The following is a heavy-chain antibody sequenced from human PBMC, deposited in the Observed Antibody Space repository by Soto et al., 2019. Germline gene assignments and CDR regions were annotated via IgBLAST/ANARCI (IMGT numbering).Heavy chain of an antibody. CDR3: ATIVVVVAKDTSGGFY. J-gene: IGHJ4*02. V-gene: IGHV1-69*01. D-gene: IGHD2-15*01. Sequence: QVQLVQSGAEVKKPGSSVKVSCKASGGTFSSYAISWVRQAPGQGLEWMGGIIPIFGTANYAQKFQGRVTITADESTSTAYMELSSLRSEDTAVYYCATIVVVVAKDTSGGFYWGQGTLVTVSS. CDR1: GGTFSSYA. CDR2: IIPIFGTA.